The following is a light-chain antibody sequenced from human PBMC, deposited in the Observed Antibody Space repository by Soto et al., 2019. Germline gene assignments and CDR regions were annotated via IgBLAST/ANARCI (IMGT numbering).Light chain of an antibody. CDR2: DVT. CDR1: STDVGGYNC. V-gene: IGLV2-11*01. J-gene: IGLJ1*01. Sequence: QSALTQPRSVSGSPGQSVTISCTGTSTDVGGYNCVSWYQQHPGKAPQLLIFDVTQRPSGVPDRFSGSKSGNTASLTISGLQAEDEADYCCCSHSATYTFVFGTGTKVTV. CDR3: CSHSATYTFV.